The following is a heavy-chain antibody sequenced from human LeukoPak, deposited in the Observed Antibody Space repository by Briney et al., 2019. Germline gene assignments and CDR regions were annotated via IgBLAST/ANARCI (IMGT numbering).Heavy chain of an antibody. CDR2: IKSKTDGWTT. J-gene: IGHJ4*02. V-gene: IGHV3-15*07. Sequence: GSLRLSCAASGFTFTNAWMNWVRQAPGKGLEWVGRIKSKTDGWTTDYAAPVKGRFTISRDDSKNTLYLQMNSLKTEDTAVYYCTTTPTKYYDFWGAYNDYWGQGTLVTVSS. D-gene: IGHD3-3*01. CDR3: TTTPTKYYDFWGAYNDY. CDR1: GFTFTNAW.